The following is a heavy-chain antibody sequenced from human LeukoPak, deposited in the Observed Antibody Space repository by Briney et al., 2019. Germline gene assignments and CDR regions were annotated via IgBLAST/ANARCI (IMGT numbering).Heavy chain of an antibody. V-gene: IGHV1-18*01. J-gene: IGHJ4*02. Sequence: SVTVSRKASGCTFSSYVSCERDPPGQREEAMGWISAYNGKTNYAQKFQGRVTMTTATSTSTAYMDLRSLRSDATAVYYCARGGALTCLDSWGQGTLITVSS. CDR2: ISAYNGKT. CDR3: ARGGALTCLDS. D-gene: IGHD1-26*01. CDR1: GCTFSSYV.